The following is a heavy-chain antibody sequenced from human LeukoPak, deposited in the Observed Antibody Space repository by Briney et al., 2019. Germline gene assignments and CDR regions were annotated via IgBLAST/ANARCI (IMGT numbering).Heavy chain of an antibody. CDR3: VKDLYSDCFDC. CDR1: GFTFRNYG. V-gene: IGHV3-64D*09. D-gene: IGHD2-8*01. J-gene: IGHJ4*02. Sequence: GGSLRLSCSASGFTFRNYGMHWVRQAQGKGLEYVSTISSYEGSTYYADLVKGRFTISRDNSKNTLYLQMSSLRAEDTAVYYCVKDLYSDCFDCWGQGTLVSVSS. CDR2: ISSYEGST.